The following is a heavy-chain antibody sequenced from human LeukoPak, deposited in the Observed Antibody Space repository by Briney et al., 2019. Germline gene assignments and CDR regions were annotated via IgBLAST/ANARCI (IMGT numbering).Heavy chain of an antibody. Sequence: PSETLSLTCTVSGDSIRSSRYYWGWIRQPPGKGLEWIGSIHNSGSTFDNPSLRSRVTISIDTSKNQFSLKLKSVTAADTAVYYCARDREEGPDDFIWGSYRYDPENAFDIWGQGTMVTVSS. J-gene: IGHJ3*02. V-gene: IGHV4-39*07. CDR3: ARDREEGPDDFIWGSYRYDPENAFDI. D-gene: IGHD3-16*02. CDR1: GDSIRSSRYY. CDR2: IHNSGST.